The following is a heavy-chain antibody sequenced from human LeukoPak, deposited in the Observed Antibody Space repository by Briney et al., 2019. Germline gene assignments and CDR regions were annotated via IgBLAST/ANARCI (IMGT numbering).Heavy chain of an antibody. CDR1: GGSFSGYY. CDR3: AREVTYSSSSRPFSY. V-gene: IGHV4-34*01. CDR2: INHSGST. Sequence: SETLSLTCAVYGGSFSGYYWSWIRQPPGKGLEGIGEINHSGSTNYNPSLKSRVTISVDTSKNQFSLKLSSVTAADTAVYYCAREVTYSSSSRPFSYWGQETLVTVSS. D-gene: IGHD6-13*01. J-gene: IGHJ4*02.